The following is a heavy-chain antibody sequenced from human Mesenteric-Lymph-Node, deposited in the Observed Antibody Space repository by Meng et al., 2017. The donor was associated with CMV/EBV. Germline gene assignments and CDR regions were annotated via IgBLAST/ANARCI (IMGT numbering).Heavy chain of an antibody. D-gene: IGHD2-2*01. CDR2: ISSSSSYI. J-gene: IGHJ6*02. CDR3: ARDKGCSSTSCYPLGDYYYYYGMDV. V-gene: IGHV3-21*01. CDR1: GFTFSSYS. Sequence: GGSLRLSCAASGFTFSSYSMNWVRQAPGKGLEWVSSISSSSSYINYADSVKGRFTISRDNAKNSLYLQMNSLRAEDTAVYYCARDKGCSSTSCYPLGDYYYYYGMDVWGQGTTVTVSS.